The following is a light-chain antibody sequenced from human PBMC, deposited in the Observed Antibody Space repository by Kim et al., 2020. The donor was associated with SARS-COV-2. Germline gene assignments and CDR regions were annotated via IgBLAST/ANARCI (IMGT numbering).Light chain of an antibody. V-gene: IGLV1-51*01. J-gene: IGLJ2*01. CDR1: NSNIGKNY. CDR2: DND. Sequence: GQKGNISCSGSNSNIGKNYVSWYQQLPGTAPKLLIYDNDKRHSGIPDRFSGSKSGTSATLDITGLQTGDEADYYCATWDNSLNGLVFGGGTQLTVL. CDR3: ATWDNSLNGLV.